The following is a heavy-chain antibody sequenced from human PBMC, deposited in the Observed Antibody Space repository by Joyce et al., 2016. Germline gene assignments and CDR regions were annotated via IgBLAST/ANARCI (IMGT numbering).Heavy chain of an antibody. CDR3: ARDVLTTVTKAYGY. CDR2: ISRDNTYI. D-gene: IGHD4-11*01. CDR1: GFSFSSYS. V-gene: IGHV3-21*01. Sequence: EVQLVESGGGLVKPGESLRLSCTASGFSFSSYSMTWVRQAPGKGRELVSSISRDNTYIFHADSVKGRFTISRDNARNSLYLQMNSLRAEDTAVYYCARDVLTTVTKAYGYWGQGTLVAVSS. J-gene: IGHJ4*02.